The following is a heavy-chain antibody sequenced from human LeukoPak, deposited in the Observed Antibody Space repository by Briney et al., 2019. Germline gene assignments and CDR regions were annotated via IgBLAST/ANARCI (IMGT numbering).Heavy chain of an antibody. J-gene: IGHJ3*02. V-gene: IGHV3-21*01. CDR1: GFTFSSYS. CDR2: ISSSSSYI. Sequence: GGSLRLSCAASGFTFSSYSMNWVRQAPGKGLEWVSSISSSSSYIYYADSVKGRFTISRDNAKNSLYLQMNSLRAEDTAVYYCAGPRRVAAPNDAFDIWGQGTMVTVSS. CDR3: AGPRRVAAPNDAFDI. D-gene: IGHD2-15*01.